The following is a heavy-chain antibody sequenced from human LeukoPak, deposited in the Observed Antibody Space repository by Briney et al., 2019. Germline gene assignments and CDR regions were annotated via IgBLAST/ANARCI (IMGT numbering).Heavy chain of an antibody. J-gene: IGHJ4*02. Sequence: SETLSLTCIVSGGSISSYYWSWIRQSPGKGLEWIGDIYYSGSTNYNPSPKSRVTISIDTSKNQFSLRLNSMTAADTAVYFCARSSSAIPFDYWGQGTLVTVSS. CDR3: ARSSSAIPFDY. CDR1: GGSISSYY. CDR2: IYYSGST. D-gene: IGHD2-21*01. V-gene: IGHV4-59*13.